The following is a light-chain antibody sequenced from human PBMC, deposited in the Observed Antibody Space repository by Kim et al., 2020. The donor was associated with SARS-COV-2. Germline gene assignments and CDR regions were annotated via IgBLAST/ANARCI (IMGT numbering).Light chain of an antibody. V-gene: IGKV1-5*03. CDR2: KAA. Sequence: SASVGDRVSITCRASQKIGYSLAWYQQKLGQAPKLLIYKAASLQSGVPSMFSGSGSGTEFTLSSSSLQPDDFATYCCQHYNNYPYTFGQETKLEI. J-gene: IGKJ2*01. CDR3: QHYNNYPYT. CDR1: QKIGYS.